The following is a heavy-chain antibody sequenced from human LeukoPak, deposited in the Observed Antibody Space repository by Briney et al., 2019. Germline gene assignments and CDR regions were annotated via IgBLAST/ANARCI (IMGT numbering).Heavy chain of an antibody. V-gene: IGHV1-8*02. J-gene: IGHJ4*02. CDR2: MNPNSGNT. CDR3: ARGPPLYGGSGSSAVDY. Sequence: ASVKVSCKASGYTFTGYYMHWVRQATGQGLEWMGWMNPNSGNTGYAQKFQGRVTMTRNTSISTAYMELSSLRSEDTAVYYCARGPPLYGGSGSSAVDYWGQGTLVTVSS. D-gene: IGHD3-10*01. CDR1: GYTFTGYY.